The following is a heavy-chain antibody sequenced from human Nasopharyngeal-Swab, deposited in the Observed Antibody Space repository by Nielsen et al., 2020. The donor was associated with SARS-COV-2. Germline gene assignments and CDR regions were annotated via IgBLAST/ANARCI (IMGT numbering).Heavy chain of an antibody. J-gene: IGHJ4*02. Sequence: GESLKISCAASGFTFSNFRMNWVRQAPGKGLAWVSCISSNSDTKYYADSVKGRFTISRDNAKNSLYLQMNSLRHEDTAVYYCASGTYDNAPGWGQGTLVTVSS. CDR2: ISSNSDTK. V-gene: IGHV3-48*02. CDR1: GFTFSNFR. CDR3: ASGTYDNAPG. D-gene: IGHD1-1*01.